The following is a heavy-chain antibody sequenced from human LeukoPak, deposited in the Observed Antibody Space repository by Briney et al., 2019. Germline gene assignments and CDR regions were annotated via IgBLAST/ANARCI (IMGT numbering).Heavy chain of an antibody. V-gene: IGHV1-46*01. CDR2: INPSGGST. Sequence: ASVKVSCKASGYTFTSYYMHWVRQAPGQGLEWMGIINPSGGSTSYAQKFQGRVTMTRDTSTSTVYMELSSLRSEDTAVYYCARGRYYYDSSGYYYGWSDPWGQGTLVTVSS. D-gene: IGHD3-22*01. J-gene: IGHJ5*02. CDR1: GYTFTSYY. CDR3: ARGRYYYDSSGYYYGWSDP.